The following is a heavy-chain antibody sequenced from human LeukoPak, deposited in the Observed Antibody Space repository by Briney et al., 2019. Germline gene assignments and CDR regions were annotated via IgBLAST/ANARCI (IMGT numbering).Heavy chain of an antibody. CDR3: ARVPNREQWLINDAFDI. J-gene: IGHJ3*02. CDR2: ISSSSSYI. V-gene: IGHV3-21*01. D-gene: IGHD6-19*01. Sequence: GGSLRLSCAASGFTFSSYSMNWVRQAPGKGLEWVSSISSSSSYIYYADSVKGRFTISRDNAKNSLYLQMNSLRAEDTAVYYCARVPNREQWLINDAFDIWGQGTMVTVSS. CDR1: GFTFSSYS.